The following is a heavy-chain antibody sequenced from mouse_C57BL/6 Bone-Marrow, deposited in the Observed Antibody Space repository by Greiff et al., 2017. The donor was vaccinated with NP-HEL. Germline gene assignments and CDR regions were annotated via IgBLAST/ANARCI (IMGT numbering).Heavy chain of an antibody. V-gene: IGHV1-85*01. CDR1: GYTFTSYD. D-gene: IGHD2-3*01. J-gene: IGHJ3*01. CDR3: AITYDSYYPFAY. CDR2: IYTRDGRT. Sequence: VQRVESGPELVKPGASVKLSCKASGYTFTSYDINWVKQRPGQGLEWIGWIYTRDGRTKYNEKLKGKATLTVDTSSSTAYMELHSLTSEDAAVYFCAITYDSYYPFAYWGQGTLVTVSA.